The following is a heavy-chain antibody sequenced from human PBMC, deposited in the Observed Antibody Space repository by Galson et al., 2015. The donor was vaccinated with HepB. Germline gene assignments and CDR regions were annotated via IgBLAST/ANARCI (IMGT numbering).Heavy chain of an antibody. J-gene: IGHJ4*02. CDR1: GYSFTSYA. CDR2: INAGNVNT. Sequence: VKVSCKASGYSFTSYAIHWVRQAPGQRLEWMGWINAGNVNTKYSQKFQGRVSITRDTSASTAYMELSSLRSEDTAVYYCARGGPNPYCFDYWGQGTLVTVSS. CDR3: ARGGPNPYCFDY. V-gene: IGHV1-3*01. D-gene: IGHD1-26*01.